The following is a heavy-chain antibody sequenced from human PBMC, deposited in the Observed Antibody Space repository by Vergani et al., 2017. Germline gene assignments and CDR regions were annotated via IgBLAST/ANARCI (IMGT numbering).Heavy chain of an antibody. J-gene: IGHJ3*02. Sequence: QVQLQESGPGLVKPSETLSLTCTVSGGSISSYYWSWIRQPAGKGLEWIGSIYYSGSTYYNPSLKSRVTISVDTSKNQFSLKLSSVTAADTAVYYCARHREWIRDAFDIWGQGTMVTVSS. D-gene: IGHD5-18*01. CDR1: GGSISSYY. CDR3: ARHREWIRDAFDI. V-gene: IGHV4-59*05. CDR2: IYYSGST.